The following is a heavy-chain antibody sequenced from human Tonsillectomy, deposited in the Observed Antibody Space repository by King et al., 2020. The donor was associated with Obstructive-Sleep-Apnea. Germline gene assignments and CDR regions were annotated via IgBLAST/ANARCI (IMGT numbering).Heavy chain of an antibody. V-gene: IGHV3-30*02. CDR2: IRYDGSNK. Sequence: VQLVESGGGVVQPGRSLRLSCAASGFTFSSYGMHWVRQAPGKGLEWVAFIRYDGSNKYYADSVKGRFTISRDNSKNTLYLQMNSLRAEDTAVYYCANSVLVVSAGRANWGQGTLVTVSS. J-gene: IGHJ4*02. D-gene: IGHD2-2*01. CDR3: ANSVLVVSAGRAN. CDR1: GFTFSSYG.